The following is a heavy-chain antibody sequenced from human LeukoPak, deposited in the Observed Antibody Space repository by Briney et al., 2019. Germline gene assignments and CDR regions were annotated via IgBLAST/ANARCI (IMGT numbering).Heavy chain of an antibody. D-gene: IGHD5-12*01. CDR1: GGSISSGGYY. Sequence: SETLSLTCTVSGGSISSGGYYWSWIRQHAGKGLEWIGYIYYSGSTYYNPSLKSRVTISVDTSKNQFSLKLSSVIAADTAVYYCARGGYSGYAVDYWGQGTLVTVSS. J-gene: IGHJ4*02. CDR2: IYYSGST. CDR3: ARGGYSGYAVDY. V-gene: IGHV4-31*03.